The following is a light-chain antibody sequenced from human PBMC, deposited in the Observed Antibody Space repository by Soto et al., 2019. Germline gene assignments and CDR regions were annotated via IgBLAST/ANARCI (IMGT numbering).Light chain of an antibody. CDR3: QQYNNWPET. Sequence: EIVLTQSPATLSLSPGERATLSCRASQSVSSYLAWYQQKPGQAPRLLIYDASNRATGIPDRFSGSGSGTEFTLTISSLQSEDFAVYYCQQYNNWPETFGQGTKV. CDR2: DAS. J-gene: IGKJ1*01. V-gene: IGKV3-11*01. CDR1: QSVSSY.